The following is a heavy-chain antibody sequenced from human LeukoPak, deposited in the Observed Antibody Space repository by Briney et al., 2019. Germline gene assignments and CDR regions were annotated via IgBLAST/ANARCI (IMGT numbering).Heavy chain of an antibody. D-gene: IGHD5-12*01. J-gene: IGHJ4*02. CDR1: GYTFTDYY. CDR2: INPNSGGT. CDR3: ARFSGIVATLDY. Sequence: GASVKVSCKASGYTFTDYYMHWVRQAPGQGLEWMGWINPNSGGTSYAQKFQGRVTMTRDTSISTAYMELSRLRSDDTAVYYCARFSGIVATLDYWGQGTLVTVSS. V-gene: IGHV1-2*02.